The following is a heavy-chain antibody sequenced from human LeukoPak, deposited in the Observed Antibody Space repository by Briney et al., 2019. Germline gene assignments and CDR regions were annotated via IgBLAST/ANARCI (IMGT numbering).Heavy chain of an antibody. V-gene: IGHV3-33*01. Sequence: GRSLRLSCAASGFTFSTYGMHWVRRAPGKGLEWLAVIWNDGSKKFYAASVKGRFSISRVNSKNTLYLQMNSLRAEDTAVYYCARDSLGGDYWGQGTLVTVSS. CDR1: GFTFSTYG. CDR3: ARDSLGGDY. J-gene: IGHJ4*02. CDR2: IWNDGSKK. D-gene: IGHD3-16*01.